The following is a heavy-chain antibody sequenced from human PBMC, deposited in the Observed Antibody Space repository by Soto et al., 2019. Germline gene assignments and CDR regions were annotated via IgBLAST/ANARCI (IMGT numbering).Heavy chain of an antibody. CDR3: ARDGPFFDY. V-gene: IGHV3-30-3*01. Sequence: GGSLRLSCAASGFTLSSYAMHWVRQAPGKGLEWVAVISYDGNNKYYADSVKGRFTISRDNSKNTLYLQMNSLRAEDTAVYYCARDGPFFDYWGQGTLVTVSS. J-gene: IGHJ4*02. CDR2: ISYDGNNK. CDR1: GFTLSSYA.